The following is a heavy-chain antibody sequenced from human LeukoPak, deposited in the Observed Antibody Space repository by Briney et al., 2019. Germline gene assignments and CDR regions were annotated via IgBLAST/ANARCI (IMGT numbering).Heavy chain of an antibody. V-gene: IGHV3-74*01. CDR3: AKDYPPY. Sequence: PGGSLRLPCAASGFTFSNSWMHWVRQAPGKGLVWVSRINSDGKTTTYADSVKGRFTISRDNADNTLYLQMNSLSAEDTALYYCAKDYPPYLGQGTLVTVSA. CDR2: INSDGKTT. CDR1: GFTFSNSW. J-gene: IGHJ4*02.